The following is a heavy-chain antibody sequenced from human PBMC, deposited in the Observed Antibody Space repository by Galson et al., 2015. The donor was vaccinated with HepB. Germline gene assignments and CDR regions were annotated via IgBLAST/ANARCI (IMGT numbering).Heavy chain of an antibody. CDR2: INHSGST. Sequence: TLSLTCAVYGGSFSGYYWSWIRQPPGKGLEWIGEINHSGSTNYNPSLKSRVTISVDTSKNQFSLKLSSVTAADTAVYYCARGLGIAAAGTLDWFDPWGQGTLVTVSS. CDR3: ARGLGIAAAGTLDWFDP. CDR1: GGSFSGYY. J-gene: IGHJ5*02. D-gene: IGHD6-13*01. V-gene: IGHV4-34*01.